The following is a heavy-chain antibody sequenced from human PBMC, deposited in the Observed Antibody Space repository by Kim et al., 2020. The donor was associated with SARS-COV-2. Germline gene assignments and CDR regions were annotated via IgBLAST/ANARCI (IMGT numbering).Heavy chain of an antibody. CDR2: IIPIFGTA. D-gene: IGHD3-22*01. CDR3: ASTAHIMGIYYDSSGYYFRHDY. Sequence: SVKVSCKASGGTFSSYAISWVRQAPGQGLEWMGGIIPIFGTANYAQKFQGRVTITADESTSTAYMELSSLRSEDTAVYYCASTAHIMGIYYDSSGYYFRHDYWGQGTLVTVSS. V-gene: IGHV1-69*13. CDR1: GGTFSSYA. J-gene: IGHJ4*02.